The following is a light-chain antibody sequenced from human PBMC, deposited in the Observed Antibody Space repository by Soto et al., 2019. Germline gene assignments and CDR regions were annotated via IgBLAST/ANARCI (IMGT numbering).Light chain of an antibody. CDR1: QSLTSY. J-gene: IGKJ2*01. CDR2: DGS. CDR3: RQYGSSPSYT. Sequence: DIVLTQSPATLSLSPGERATLSCRASQSLTSYLTWYQQKPGQAPRLLISDGSNRATGIPARFSASGSGTDFTLTISSLEPEDFAVYFCRQYGSSPSYTFGQGTKLEIK. V-gene: IGKV3-11*01.